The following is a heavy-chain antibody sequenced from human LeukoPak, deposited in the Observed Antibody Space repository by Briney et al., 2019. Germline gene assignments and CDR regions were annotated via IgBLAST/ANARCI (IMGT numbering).Heavy chain of an antibody. Sequence: GGSLRLSCAASGFTVSSNYMSWVRQGQGRGLEWVSVIYSGGSTYYADSVKGRFTISRDNSKNTLYLQMNSLRAEDTAVYYCARAGITGDFDYWGQGTLVTVSS. V-gene: IGHV3-53*01. J-gene: IGHJ4*02. CDR3: ARAGITGDFDY. CDR2: IYSGGST. CDR1: GFTVSSNY. D-gene: IGHD3-16*01.